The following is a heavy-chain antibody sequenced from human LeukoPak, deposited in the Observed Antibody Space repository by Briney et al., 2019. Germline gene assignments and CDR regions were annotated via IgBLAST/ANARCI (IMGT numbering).Heavy chain of an antibody. CDR2: IYYSGST. Sequence: SETLSLTCTVSGGSISSSYYYWGWIRQPPGKGLEWIGSIYYSGSTYYNPSLKSRVTISVDTSKNQFSLKLSSVTAADTAVFYCARRRGDGYSYGVRDAFDMWGQGTMVTVSS. CDR3: ARRRGDGYSYGVRDAFDM. CDR1: GGSISSSYYY. J-gene: IGHJ3*02. D-gene: IGHD5-18*01. V-gene: IGHV4-39*01.